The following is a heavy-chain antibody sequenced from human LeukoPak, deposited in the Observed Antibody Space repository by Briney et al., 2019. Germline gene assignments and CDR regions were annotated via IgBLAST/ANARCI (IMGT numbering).Heavy chain of an antibody. CDR3: ARHYLYDGILSTFDP. CDR2: IYYRGRT. Sequence: TSETLSLTCTVSGGSISSSPYYWGWIRQPPGKGLEWIGTIYYRGRTYSKPSLNCGVTISLDTSKNPLSMRLRSVTGAETALYYCARHYLYDGILSTFDPWGQGTLVTVSS. V-gene: IGHV4-39*01. CDR1: GGSISSSPYY. J-gene: IGHJ5*02. D-gene: IGHD2-2*01.